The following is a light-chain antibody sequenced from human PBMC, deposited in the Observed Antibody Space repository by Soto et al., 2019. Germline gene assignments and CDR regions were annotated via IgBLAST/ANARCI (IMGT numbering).Light chain of an antibody. CDR2: EVS. CDR1: SSDVGGYNY. CDR3: SSYAGANSVV. Sequence: QSVLTQPPSASGSPGQSVTISCTGMSSDVGGYNYVSWYQQHPGKAPKLMIYEVSKRPSGVPDRFSGSKSGNTASLTVSGLQAEDEADYYCSSYAGANSVVFGGGTKLTVL. V-gene: IGLV2-8*01. J-gene: IGLJ2*01.